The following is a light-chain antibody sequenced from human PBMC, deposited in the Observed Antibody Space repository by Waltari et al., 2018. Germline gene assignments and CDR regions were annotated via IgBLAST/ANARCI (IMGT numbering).Light chain of an antibody. CDR2: YAS. CDR1: QSIGSS. CDR3: HQSYTLPRT. J-gene: IGKJ1*01. Sequence: IVMTQSPDFQSVTPKEKVTITGRASQSIGSSIQWYQQKPDQSPKLLIKYASQAFSGVPSRFRGSGSGTDFTLTINSLEAEDAATYYCHQSYTLPRTFGQGTKVEIQ. V-gene: IGKV6-21*01.